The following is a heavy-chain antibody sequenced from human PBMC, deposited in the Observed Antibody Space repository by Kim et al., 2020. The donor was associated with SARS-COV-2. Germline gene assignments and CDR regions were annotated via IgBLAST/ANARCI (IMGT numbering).Heavy chain of an antibody. CDR1: GGSISSSSYY. V-gene: IGHV4-39*01. CDR2: IYYSGST. D-gene: IGHD3-22*01. J-gene: IGHJ4*02. CDR3: ARVVVITPDFDY. Sequence: SETLSLTCTVSGGSISSSSYYWGWIRQPPGKGLEWIGSIYYSGSTYYNPSLKSRVTISVDTSKNQFSLKLSSVTAADTAAYYCARVVVITPDFDYWGQGTLVTVSS.